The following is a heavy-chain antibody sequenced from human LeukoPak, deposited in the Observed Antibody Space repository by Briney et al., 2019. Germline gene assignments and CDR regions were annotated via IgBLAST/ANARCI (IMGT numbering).Heavy chain of an antibody. D-gene: IGHD3-22*01. CDR2: IWYDGSNK. CDR1: GFTFSTYG. Sequence: PGGSLRLSCAASGFTFSTYGMHWVRQAPGKGLEWVAVIWYDGSNKYYAESVKGRFTISRDNSKNTLYLQMNRLRAEDTAVYYCARNRQWLLADYWGQGTVVTVSS. CDR3: ARNRQWLLADY. J-gene: IGHJ4*02. V-gene: IGHV3-33*01.